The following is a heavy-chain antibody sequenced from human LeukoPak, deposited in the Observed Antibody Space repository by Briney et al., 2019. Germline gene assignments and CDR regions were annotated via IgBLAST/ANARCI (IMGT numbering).Heavy chain of an antibody. D-gene: IGHD4-11*01. Sequence: PGGSLRLSCVVSGFNFGDRWMTWVRQAPGKGLEWVANMKHDGSAKNYVDSVKGRFSISRDNDKNSVYLEMNSLRVEDTAVYYCATTTRGDSWGQGTLVTVSS. CDR3: ATTTRGDS. CDR2: MKHDGSAK. J-gene: IGHJ4*02. CDR1: GFNFGDRW. V-gene: IGHV3-7*01.